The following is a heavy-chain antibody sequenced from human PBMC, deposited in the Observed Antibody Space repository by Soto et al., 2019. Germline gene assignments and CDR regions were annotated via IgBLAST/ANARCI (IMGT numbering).Heavy chain of an antibody. D-gene: IGHD3-3*01. CDR2: FDPEDGET. V-gene: IGHV1-24*01. J-gene: IGHJ6*03. CDR3: ARKYDFWSGYYLTENYYYMDV. Sequence: ASVKVSCKVSGYTLTELSMHWVRQAPGKGLEWMGGFDPEDGETIYAQKFQGRVTMTEDTSTDTAYMELSSLRSEDTAVYYCARKYDFWSGYYLTENYYYMDVWGKGTTVTVSS. CDR1: GYTLTELS.